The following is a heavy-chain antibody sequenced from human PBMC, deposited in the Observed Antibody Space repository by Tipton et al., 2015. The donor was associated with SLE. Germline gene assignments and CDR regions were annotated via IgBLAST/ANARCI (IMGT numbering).Heavy chain of an antibody. Sequence: TLSLTCSVSGGSISSDHWIWIRQPPGKGLEWLGYISDGGGTNYNPSLKSRVTISVDTAKNQFSLKLTSVTAADTAVYYCARGMVTWRGAIVGVDVWSQGTTVNVSS. CDR3: ARGMVTWRGAIVGVDV. D-gene: IGHD2-21*02. CDR2: ISDGGGT. CDR1: GGSISSDH. J-gene: IGHJ6*02. V-gene: IGHV4-4*09.